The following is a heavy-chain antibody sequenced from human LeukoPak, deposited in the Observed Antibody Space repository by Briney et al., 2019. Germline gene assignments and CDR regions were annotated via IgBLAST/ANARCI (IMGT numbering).Heavy chain of an antibody. CDR2: ISSSGSTT. CDR3: ASSYCGGNCLVS. V-gene: IGHV3-11*01. CDR1: GFTFSDYY. D-gene: IGHD2-21*02. J-gene: IGHJ5*02. Sequence: GGSLRLSCAASGFTFSDYYMSWIRQAPGRGLESVSYISSSGSTTYYTDSVKGRFTITRDNAKNSLYLQMNSLRPEDTAVYYCASSYCGGNCLVSWGQGTLVTVSS.